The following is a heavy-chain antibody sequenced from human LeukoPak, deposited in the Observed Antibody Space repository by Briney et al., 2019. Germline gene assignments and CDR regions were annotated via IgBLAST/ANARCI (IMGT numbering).Heavy chain of an antibody. V-gene: IGHV3-30*18. CDR3: AKEQYPGYFDF. Sequence: GGSLRLSCAASGFTFSNYNMNWVRQAPGKGLEWVAVISYDGSNKYYADSVKGRFTISRDNSNNTLYLQLNNVRTEDTATYFCAKEQYPGYFDFWGQGTLVTVSA. CDR2: ISYDGSNK. D-gene: IGHD1-14*01. J-gene: IGHJ4*02. CDR1: GFTFSNYN.